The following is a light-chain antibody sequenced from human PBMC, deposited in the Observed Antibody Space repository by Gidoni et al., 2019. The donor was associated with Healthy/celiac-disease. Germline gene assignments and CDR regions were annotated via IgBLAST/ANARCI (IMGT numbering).Light chain of an antibody. J-gene: IGKJ1*01. CDR3: QQSYSTPPT. V-gene: IGKV1-39*01. Sequence: DIQMTQSPSSLSASGGDRVTITCRASQSISSYLNWYQQKPGKAPKLLIYAASSLQSGVPSRFSGSGSGTDFTLTISSLQPEDFATYYCQQSYSTPPTFXXXTKVEIK. CDR2: AAS. CDR1: QSISSY.